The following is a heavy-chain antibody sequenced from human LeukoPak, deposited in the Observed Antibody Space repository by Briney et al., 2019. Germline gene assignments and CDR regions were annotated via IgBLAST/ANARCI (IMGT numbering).Heavy chain of an antibody. D-gene: IGHD2-2*01. CDR2: ISYDGSNI. J-gene: IGHJ3*02. Sequence: PGGSLRLSCVASGLTFSSYGMHWVRQAPGKGLEWVAVISYDGSNIYYQASVKGRFTISRDNAKNSLYLQMSRLRAEETAVYYCARVYCSSTSCPNHDAFDIWGQGKMVTVSS. CDR1: GLTFSSYG. CDR3: ARVYCSSTSCPNHDAFDI. V-gene: IGHV3-30*03.